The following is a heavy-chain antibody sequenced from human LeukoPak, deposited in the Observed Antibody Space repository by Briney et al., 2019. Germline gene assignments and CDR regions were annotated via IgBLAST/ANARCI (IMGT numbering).Heavy chain of an antibody. CDR2: ISSSSSTI. Sequence: GGSLRLPCAASGFTFSSYSMNWVRQAPGKGLEWVSYISSSSSTIYYADSVKGRFTISRDNAKNSLYLQMNSLRAEDTAVYYCAREGVGRALDYWGQGTLVTVSS. CDR3: AREGVGRALDY. J-gene: IGHJ4*02. D-gene: IGHD1-26*01. V-gene: IGHV3-48*04. CDR1: GFTFSSYS.